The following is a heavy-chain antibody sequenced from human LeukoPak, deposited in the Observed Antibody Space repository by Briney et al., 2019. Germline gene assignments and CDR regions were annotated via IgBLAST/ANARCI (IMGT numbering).Heavy chain of an antibody. CDR2: INPNSGGI. CDR1: GYTFTRYY. J-gene: IGHJ5*02. Sequence: APVKVSCQASGYTFTRYYMHWGRQGPGQRLEWMGWINPNSGGINYAQQFQGRVTMTRDTSISTAYMELSRLRSDDTAVYYCARAVATTSWFDPWGQGTLVTVSS. V-gene: IGHV1-2*02. CDR3: ARAVATTSWFDP. D-gene: IGHD5-12*01.